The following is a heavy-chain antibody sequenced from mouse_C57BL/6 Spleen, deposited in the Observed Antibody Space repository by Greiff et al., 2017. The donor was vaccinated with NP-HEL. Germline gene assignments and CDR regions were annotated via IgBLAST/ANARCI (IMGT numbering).Heavy chain of an antibody. Sequence: QVQLQQSGAELARPGASVKLSCKASGYTFTSYGISWVKQRTGQGLEWIGEIYPRSGNTYYNEKFKGKATLTADKSSSTAYMELRSLTSEDSAVYFCAREVAVVAPFDYWGQGTTLTVSS. V-gene: IGHV1-81*01. CDR3: AREVAVVAPFDY. CDR1: GYTFTSYG. D-gene: IGHD1-1*01. CDR2: IYPRSGNT. J-gene: IGHJ2*01.